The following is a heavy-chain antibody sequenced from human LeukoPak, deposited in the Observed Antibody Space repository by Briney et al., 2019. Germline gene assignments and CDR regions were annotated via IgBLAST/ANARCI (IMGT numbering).Heavy chain of an antibody. J-gene: IGHJ4*02. Sequence: GGSLKLSCAASGFTFSGSTVHWVRQASGKGLDWVGHIRTKANNYATAYAASVKGRFTISRDDSKNTAYLKMNSLKIEDTAVYYCSRHEALPGDYWGQGTLVTVSS. D-gene: IGHD2-21*02. CDR1: GFTFSGST. CDR3: SRHEALPGDY. CDR2: IRTKANNYAT. V-gene: IGHV3-73*01.